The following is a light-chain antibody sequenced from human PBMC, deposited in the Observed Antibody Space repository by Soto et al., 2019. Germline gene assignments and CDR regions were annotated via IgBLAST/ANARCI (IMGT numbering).Light chain of an antibody. CDR1: QSLLHNNGYNY. CDR2: LGS. V-gene: IGKV2-28*01. Sequence: DIVKTQSQLSLPVTPGRPASISCRSNQSLLHNNGYNYLDWYMQKAGQSPQLLIYLGSNRASGVPDRFSGSGSGTDFTLKISRVEAADVGVYYCMQALQRLTFGQGTRLEIK. J-gene: IGKJ5*01. CDR3: MQALQRLT.